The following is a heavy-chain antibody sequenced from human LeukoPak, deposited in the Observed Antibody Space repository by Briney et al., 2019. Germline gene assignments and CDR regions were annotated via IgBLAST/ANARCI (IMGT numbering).Heavy chain of an antibody. Sequence: GGSLRLSRAASGFIFSTYSMNWVRQAPGKGLEWVSAISGSGGSTYYADSVKGRFTISRDNSKNTLYLQMNSLRAEDTAVYYCAKASAMIVVVSKHFDYWGQGTLVTVSS. CDR2: ISGSGGST. V-gene: IGHV3-23*01. CDR1: GFIFSTYS. J-gene: IGHJ4*02. CDR3: AKASAMIVVVSKHFDY. D-gene: IGHD3-22*01.